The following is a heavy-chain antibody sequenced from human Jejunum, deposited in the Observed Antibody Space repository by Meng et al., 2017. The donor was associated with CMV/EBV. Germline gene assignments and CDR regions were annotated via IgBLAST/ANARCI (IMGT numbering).Heavy chain of an antibody. CDR2: IKRDGSEK. CDR1: YW. D-gene: IGHD1-26*01. J-gene: IGHJ6*02. Sequence: YWMSWVRLAPGKGLEWVANIKRDGSEKHYVDSVRGRFTISRDNVKDSLYLEMNNLRAEDTAVYFCVRDGTHSGSYVYNYYDTDVWGQGTAVTVSS. CDR3: VRDGTHSGSYVYNYYDTDV. V-gene: IGHV3-7*01.